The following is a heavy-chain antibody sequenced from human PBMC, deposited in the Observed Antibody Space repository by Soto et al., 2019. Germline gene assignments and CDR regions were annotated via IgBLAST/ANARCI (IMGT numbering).Heavy chain of an antibody. D-gene: IGHD3-22*01. V-gene: IGHV3-30-3*01. CDR3: ARDYYDSSGPEGGYNWFDP. Sequence: GGSLRLSCAASGFTFSSYAMHWVRQAPGKGLEWVAVISYDGSNKYYADSVKGRFTISRDNSKNTLYLQMNSLRAEDTAVYYCARDYYDSSGPEGGYNWFDPWGQGTLVTVSS. J-gene: IGHJ5*02. CDR1: GFTFSSYA. CDR2: ISYDGSNK.